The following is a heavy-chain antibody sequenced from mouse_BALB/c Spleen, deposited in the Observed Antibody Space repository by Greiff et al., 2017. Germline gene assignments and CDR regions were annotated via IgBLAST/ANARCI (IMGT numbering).Heavy chain of an antibody. CDR3: ASEYYYGSSHGAMDY. D-gene: IGHD1-1*01. CDR1: GYTFSSYW. Sequence: QVQLKQSGAELMKPGASVKISCKATGYTFSSYWIEWVKQRPGHGLEWIGEILPGSGSTNYNEKFKGKATFTADTSSNTAYMQLSSLTSEDSAVYYCASEYYYGSSHGAMDYWGQGTSVTVSS. J-gene: IGHJ4*01. V-gene: IGHV1-9*01. CDR2: ILPGSGST.